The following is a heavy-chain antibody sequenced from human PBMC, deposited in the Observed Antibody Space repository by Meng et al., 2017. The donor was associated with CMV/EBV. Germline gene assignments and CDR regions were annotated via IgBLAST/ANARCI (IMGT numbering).Heavy chain of an antibody. J-gene: IGHJ5*02. CDR3: AKLSSSSLNP. D-gene: IGHD6-6*01. CDR1: GFTGSRNY. V-gene: IGHV3-23*01. Sequence: LSCAASGFTGSRNYLSWVRQAPGKGLEWVSAISGSGGSTYYADSVTGRSTISRDNSKNTLYLQMNSLRAEDTAVYYCAKLSSSSLNPWGQGTLVTVSS. CDR2: ISGSGGST.